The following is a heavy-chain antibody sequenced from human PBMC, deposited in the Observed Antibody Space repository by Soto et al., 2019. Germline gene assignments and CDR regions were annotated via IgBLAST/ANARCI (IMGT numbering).Heavy chain of an antibody. J-gene: IGHJ4*02. CDR1: GGSIITYY. CDR3: ARSHSFDGSIYHYYFDF. Sequence: ASETLSLTCTVSGGSIITYYWIFIRHPPFGTLEWIVYIYASGATTYNPSLESRVTMSVDMPNNEFSLELTSLTAADTAVYYSARSHSFDGSIYHYYFDFWGQGTLVTVSS. D-gene: IGHD3-10*01. CDR2: IYASGAT. V-gene: IGHV4-59*01.